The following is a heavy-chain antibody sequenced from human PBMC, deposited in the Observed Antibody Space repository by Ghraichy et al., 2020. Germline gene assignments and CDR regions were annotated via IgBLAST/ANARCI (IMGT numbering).Heavy chain of an antibody. CDR3: ARGSTVVRFFYYDGMDV. CDR2: ITSSSRTT. J-gene: IGHJ6*02. D-gene: IGHD4-23*01. CDR1: GFTFSSYS. Sequence: GESLNISCVGSGFTFSSYSMNWVRQSPGKGLEWVSYITSSSRTTSYADSVKGRFSISRDNAHNSLFLQMNSLRDEDTAVYYCARGSTVVRFFYYDGMDVWGQGTMVTVSS. V-gene: IGHV3-48*02.